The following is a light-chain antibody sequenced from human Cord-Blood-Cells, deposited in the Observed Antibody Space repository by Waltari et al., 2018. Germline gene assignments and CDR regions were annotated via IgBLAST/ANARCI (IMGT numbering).Light chain of an antibody. CDR2: YDS. V-gene: IGLV3-21*04. CDR3: QVWDSSSDHRV. CDR1: NIGSKS. J-gene: IGLJ3*02. Sequence: SYVLTQPPSVSVAPGKTARITRGGNNIGSKSVHRYQQKPGQAPVLVIYYDSDRPSGIPERFSGSNSGNTATLTISRVEAGDEADYYCQVWDSSSDHRVFGGGTKLTVL.